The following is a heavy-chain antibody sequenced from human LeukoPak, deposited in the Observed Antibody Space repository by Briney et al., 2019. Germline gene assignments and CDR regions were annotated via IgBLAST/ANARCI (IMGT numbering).Heavy chain of an antibody. D-gene: IGHD2-21*01. V-gene: IGHV3-23*01. CDR2: ISGSGGST. Sequence: GGSLRLSCAASGFTFSSYAMSWVRQAPGKGLEWVSAISGSGGSTYCADSVKGRFTISRDNSKNTLYLQMNSLRAEDTAVYYCAKDLHSLYGMDVWGQGTTVTVSS. CDR1: GFTFSSYA. J-gene: IGHJ6*02. CDR3: AKDLHSLYGMDV.